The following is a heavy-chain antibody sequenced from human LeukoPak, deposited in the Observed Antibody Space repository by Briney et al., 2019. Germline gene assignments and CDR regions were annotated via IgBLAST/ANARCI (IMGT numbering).Heavy chain of an antibody. CDR1: GFTFSSYA. V-gene: IGHV3-23*01. D-gene: IGHD2-8*01. CDR3: AKNRGHCVNGVCHNYYYMDV. CDR2: VSGSAGRT. J-gene: IGHJ6*03. Sequence: GGSLRLSCAASGFTFSSYAMTWVRQAPGKGLEWVSTVSGSAGRTDYADSVKGRFTISRDNLKNTLYLQMNRLRAEDTAVYYCAKNRGHCVNGVCHNYYYMDVWGKGTTVTVSS.